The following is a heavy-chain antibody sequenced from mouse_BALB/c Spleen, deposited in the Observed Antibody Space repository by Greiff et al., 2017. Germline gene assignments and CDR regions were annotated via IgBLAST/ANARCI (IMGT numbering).Heavy chain of an antibody. Sequence: EVQVVESGGGLVQPGGSRKLSCAASGFTFSSFGMHWVRQAPEKGLEWVAYISSGSSTIYYADTVKGRFTISRDNPKNTLFLQMTSLRSEDTAMYYCARWGTYYGNFYAMDYWGQGTSVTVSS. CDR1: GFTFSSFG. J-gene: IGHJ4*01. D-gene: IGHD2-10*01. CDR2: ISSGSSTI. V-gene: IGHV5-17*02. CDR3: ARWGTYYGNFYAMDY.